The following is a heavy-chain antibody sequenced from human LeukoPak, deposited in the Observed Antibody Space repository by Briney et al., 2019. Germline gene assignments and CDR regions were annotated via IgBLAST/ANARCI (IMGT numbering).Heavy chain of an antibody. Sequence: GSLRLSCAASGFTFSSYSMNWVRQAPGKGLEWVSYISSSSSSIYYADSVKGRFTISRDNAKNSLYLQMNRLGADDTAVYYCAAYCSIISCYDLDYWGQGTLVTVSS. J-gene: IGHJ4*02. CDR1: GFTFSSYS. D-gene: IGHD2-2*01. V-gene: IGHV3-48*01. CDR3: AAYCSIISCYDLDY. CDR2: ISSSSSSI.